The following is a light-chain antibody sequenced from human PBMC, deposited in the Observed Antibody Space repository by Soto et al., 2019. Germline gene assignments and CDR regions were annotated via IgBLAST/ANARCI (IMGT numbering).Light chain of an antibody. J-gene: IGKJ3*01. V-gene: IGKV3-15*01. CDR1: QTVSDD. CDR3: QQYHDWPPIT. Sequence: EIVMTQSPATLFVSPGERATLSCRASQTVSDDLAWYQQKPGQAPRLLISGASTRATDIPARFSGGGSGTEFTLTISSLQSEDSAMYYCQQYHDWPPITFGHGTKV. CDR2: GAS.